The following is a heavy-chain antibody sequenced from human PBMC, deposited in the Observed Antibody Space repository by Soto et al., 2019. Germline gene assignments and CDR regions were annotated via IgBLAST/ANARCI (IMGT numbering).Heavy chain of an antibody. V-gene: IGHV5-51*01. J-gene: IGHJ6*02. Sequence: GESLKISCKASGYSFSTYWIGWVRQMPGKGLDWMGVIYPGDSDSRYNPSFQGHVTISADKSISTAYLQWSSLRASDSAIYYCARHASSRKSTYDYYAVDVCGLGTTVSVSS. D-gene: IGHD2-2*01. CDR3: ARHASSRKSTYDYYAVDV. CDR1: GYSFSTYW. CDR2: IYPGDSDS.